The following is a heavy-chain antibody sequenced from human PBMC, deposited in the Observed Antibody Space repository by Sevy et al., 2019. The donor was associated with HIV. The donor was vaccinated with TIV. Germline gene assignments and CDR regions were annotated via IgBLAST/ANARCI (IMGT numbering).Heavy chain of an antibody. J-gene: IGHJ4*02. D-gene: IGHD3-22*01. V-gene: IGHV3-74*01. Sequence: GGSLRLSCAASGFTFSSYWMHWVRQAPGKGLVWVSRINSDGSSTSYADSVKGRFTISRDNAKNTLYLQMNSLGAEDTAVYYCASIDSSGYSVDYWGQGTLVTVSS. CDR1: GFTFSSYW. CDR3: ASIDSSGYSVDY. CDR2: INSDGSST.